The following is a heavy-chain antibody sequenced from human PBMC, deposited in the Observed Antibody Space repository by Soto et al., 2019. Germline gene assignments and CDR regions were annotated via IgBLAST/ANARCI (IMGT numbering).Heavy chain of an antibody. CDR3: AKAISDYYAPSDY. D-gene: IGHD3-22*01. CDR2: IYPGDSDT. Sequence: GESLKISCKGSGYSFTSYWIGWVRQMPGKGLEWMGIIYPGDSDTRYSPSFQGRFTISRDDSKSTLYLQMNGLRGDDTAIYYCAKAISDYYAPSDYWGQGTQVTVSS. CDR1: GYSFTSYW. J-gene: IGHJ4*02. V-gene: IGHV5-51*01.